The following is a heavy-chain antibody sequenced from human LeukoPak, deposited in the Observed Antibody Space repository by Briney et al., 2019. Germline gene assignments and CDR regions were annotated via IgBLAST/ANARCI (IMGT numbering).Heavy chain of an antibody. V-gene: IGHV3-23*01. J-gene: IGHJ4*02. CDR2: ISGSGDNT. CDR3: AKDGNVVQLGYFDY. CDR1: GFTFSSYA. Sequence: GGSLRLSCAASGFTFSSYAMSWVRQVPGKGLEWVSVISGSGDNTYYADSVKGRFTISRDNTQNTLFLQMNSLRAEDTAVYYCAKDGNVVQLGYFDYWGQGTLVTVSS. D-gene: IGHD2-2*01.